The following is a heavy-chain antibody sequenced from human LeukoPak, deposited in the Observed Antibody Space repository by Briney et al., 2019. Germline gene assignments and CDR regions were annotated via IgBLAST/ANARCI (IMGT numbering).Heavy chain of an antibody. J-gene: IGHJ4*02. CDR2: INGNGAST. D-gene: IGHD5-18*01. V-gene: IGHV3-23*01. CDR1: GFTFNNHA. CDR3: AKDQGYSYYYLDH. Sequence: GGSLRLSCAGSGFTFNNHAMSWVRQAPGKGLEWVSGINGNGASTYYSDSVKGRFTISRDNSKNTLYLQMSSLRAEDTAIYYCAKDQGYSYYYLDHWCQGTLVTVSS.